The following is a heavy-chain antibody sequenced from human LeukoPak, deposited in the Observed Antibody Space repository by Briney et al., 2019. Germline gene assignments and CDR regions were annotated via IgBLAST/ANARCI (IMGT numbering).Heavy chain of an antibody. J-gene: IGHJ3*02. CDR2: IYYSGST. CDR3: AREYGGDAFDI. V-gene: IGHV4-59*01. CDR1: GGSISSYY. Sequence: SETLSLTCTVSGGSISSYYWSWIPQPPGKGLEWIGYIYYSGSTNYNPSLKSRVTISVDTSKNQFSLKLSSVTAADTAVYYCAREYGGDAFDIWGQGTMVTVSS. D-gene: IGHD4/OR15-4a*01.